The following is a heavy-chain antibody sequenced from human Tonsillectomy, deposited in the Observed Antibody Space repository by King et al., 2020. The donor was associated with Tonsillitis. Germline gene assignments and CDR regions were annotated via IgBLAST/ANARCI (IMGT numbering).Heavy chain of an antibody. V-gene: IGHV3-33*05. CDR1: GFTFSSYG. J-gene: IGHJ4*02. Sequence: VQLVESGGGVVQPGRSLRLSCAASGFTFSSYGMHWVRQAPGKGLEWVAVISYDGSNNYYADSVKGRFTISRDNSKNTLYLQMNSLRAEDTAVCYCARSFRPLSFDGLRFDYWGQDPRVTGSS. D-gene: IGHD5-12*01. CDR2: ISYDGSNN. CDR3: ARSFRPLSFDGLRFDY.